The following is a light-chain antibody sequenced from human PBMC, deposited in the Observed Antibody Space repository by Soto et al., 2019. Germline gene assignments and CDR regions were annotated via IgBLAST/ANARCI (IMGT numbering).Light chain of an antibody. V-gene: IGLV1-40*01. CDR3: QSYDSSLSGSGV. J-gene: IGLJ1*01. CDR1: SSNIGARYD. Sequence: QSALTQPPSVSGAPGQRVTISCTGSSSNIGARYDVHWYQQLPGTAPKLLIYDNNNRPSGVPDRFSGSKSGTSASLAITGLQTEDEADYYCQSYDSSLSGSGVFGTGTKLTVL. CDR2: DNN.